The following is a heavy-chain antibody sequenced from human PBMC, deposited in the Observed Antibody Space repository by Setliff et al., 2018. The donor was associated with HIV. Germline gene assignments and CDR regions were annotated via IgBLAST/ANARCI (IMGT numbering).Heavy chain of an antibody. Sequence: GGSLRLSCAASGFTFNSYWMHWVRQAPGKGLMWVSHINNDETITKYADSVKGRFTISRDNAKNTLYLQMNSLRAEDTAVYYCARGQVGYSYFDFWGQGALVTVSS. CDR2: INNDETIT. D-gene: IGHD1-26*01. J-gene: IGHJ4*02. CDR3: ARGQVGYSYFDF. CDR1: GFTFNSYW. V-gene: IGHV3-74*01.